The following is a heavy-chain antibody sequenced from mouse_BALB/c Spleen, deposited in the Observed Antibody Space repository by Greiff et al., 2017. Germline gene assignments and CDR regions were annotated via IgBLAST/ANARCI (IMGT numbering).Heavy chain of an antibody. Sequence: VQLQQSAAELARPGASVKMSCKASGYTFTSYTMHWVKQRPGQGLEWIGYINPSSGYTEYNQKFKDKTTLTADKSSSTAYMQLSSLTSEDSAVYYCARGEGYGWFAYWGQGTLVTVSA. J-gene: IGHJ3*01. CDR2: INPSSGYT. D-gene: IGHD2-2*01. CDR1: GYTFTSYT. CDR3: ARGEGYGWFAY. V-gene: IGHV1-4*02.